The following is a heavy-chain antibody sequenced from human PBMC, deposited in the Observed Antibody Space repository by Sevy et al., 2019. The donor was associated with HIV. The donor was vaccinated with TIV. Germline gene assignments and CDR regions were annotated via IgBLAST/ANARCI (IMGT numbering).Heavy chain of an antibody. D-gene: IGHD6-13*01. CDR1: GFTISRYA. V-gene: IGHV3-30-3*01. CDR3: ASRSSWPQYYYYYGMDV. Sequence: GGSLRLSCAASGFTISRYAMHWVRQAPGKGLEWVAVISYDGSNKYYADSVKGRFTISRDNSKNTLYLQMNSLRAEDTAVYYCASRSSWPQYYYYYGMDVWGQGTTVTVSS. CDR2: ISYDGSNK. J-gene: IGHJ6*02.